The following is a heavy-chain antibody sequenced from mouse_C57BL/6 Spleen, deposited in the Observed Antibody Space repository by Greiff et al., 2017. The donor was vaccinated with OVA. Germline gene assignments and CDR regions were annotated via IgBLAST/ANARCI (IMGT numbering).Heavy chain of an antibody. CDR1: GFTFSSYA. J-gene: IGHJ2*01. V-gene: IGHV5-4*01. D-gene: IGHD4-1*01. CDR2: ISDGGSYT. Sequence: DVQLVESGGGLVKPGGSLKLSCAASGFTFSSYAMSWVRQTPEKRLEWVATISDGGSYTYYPDNVKGRFTISRDNAKNNLYLQMSHLKSEDTAMYYCAREGWDVDYFDYWGQGTTLTVSS. CDR3: AREGWDVDYFDY.